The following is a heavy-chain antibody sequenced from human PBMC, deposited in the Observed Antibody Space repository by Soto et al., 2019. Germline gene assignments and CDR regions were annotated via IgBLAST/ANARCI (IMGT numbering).Heavy chain of an antibody. Sequence: SETLSLTCAVSGGSLSSSTWWSWVRQPPGKGLEWIGEIYHSGSTNYNPSLKSRVTISVDKSRNHFSLKLSSVTAADTAVYYCARYGSGECNRGSCYSPFDYWGQGTLVTVSS. D-gene: IGHD2-15*01. CDR3: ARYGSGECNRGSCYSPFDY. CDR2: IYHSGST. CDR1: GGSLSSSTW. J-gene: IGHJ4*02. V-gene: IGHV4-4*02.